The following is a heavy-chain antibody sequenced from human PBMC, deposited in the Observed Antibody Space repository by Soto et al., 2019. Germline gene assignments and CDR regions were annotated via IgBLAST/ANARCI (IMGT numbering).Heavy chain of an antibody. D-gene: IGHD6-19*01. CDR1: GGSISNSNNY. CDR2: IYFSGST. Sequence: SETLSLTCTVSGGSISNSNNYWGWIRQPPGKGLEWIGCIYFSGSTYYNPSLRSRVTISLDTSRNHFSLKLSSVTAADAAVYYCARHQSSGWYAIDYWAQGTLVTVSS. CDR3: ARHQSSGWYAIDY. J-gene: IGHJ4*02. V-gene: IGHV4-39*01.